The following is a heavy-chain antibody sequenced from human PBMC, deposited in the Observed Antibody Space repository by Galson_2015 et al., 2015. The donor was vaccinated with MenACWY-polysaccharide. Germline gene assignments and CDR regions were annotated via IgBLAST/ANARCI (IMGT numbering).Heavy chain of an antibody. V-gene: IGHV3-23*01. CDR3: AKDLYYYGSGSYLGALSFLTFDY. J-gene: IGHJ4*02. Sequence: SLRLSCAASGFTFSSYAMSWVRQAPGKGLEWVSAISGSGGSTYYADSVKGRFTISRDNSKNTLYLQMNSLRAEDTAVYYCAKDLYYYGSGSYLGALSFLTFDYWGQGTLVTVSS. CDR1: GFTFSSYA. CDR2: ISGSGGST. D-gene: IGHD3-10*01.